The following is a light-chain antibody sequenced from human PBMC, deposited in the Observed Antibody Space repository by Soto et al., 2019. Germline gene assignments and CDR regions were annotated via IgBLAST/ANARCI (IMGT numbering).Light chain of an antibody. CDR3: AAWDDSLSGVL. CDR1: SSNIGTNY. V-gene: IGLV1-47*01. J-gene: IGLJ3*02. CDR2: RNN. Sequence: QSVLSQPPSASGTPGQRVTVSCSGSSSNIGTNYVYWYQQLQATAPKLLIYRNNQRPSGVPDLFAGSKSGTSASLAISGLRSEDAADYFCAAWDDSLSGVLFGGGTKLTVL.